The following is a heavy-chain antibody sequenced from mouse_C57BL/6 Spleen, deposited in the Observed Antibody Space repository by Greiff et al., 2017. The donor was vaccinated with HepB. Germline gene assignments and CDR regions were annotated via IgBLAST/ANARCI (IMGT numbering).Heavy chain of an antibody. CDR2: INYDGSST. CDR3: ARYPSYGSSYFDV. J-gene: IGHJ1*03. Sequence: DVKLVESEGGLVQPGSSMKLSCTASGFTFSDYYMAWVRQVPEKGLEWVANINYDGSSTYYLDSLKSRFIISRDNAKNILYLQMSSLKSEDTATYYCARYPSYGSSYFDVWGTGTTVTVSS. D-gene: IGHD1-1*01. CDR1: GFTFSDYY. V-gene: IGHV5-16*01.